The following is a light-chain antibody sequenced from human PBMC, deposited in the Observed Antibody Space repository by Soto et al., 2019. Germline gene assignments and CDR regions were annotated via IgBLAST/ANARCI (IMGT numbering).Light chain of an antibody. J-gene: IGKJ4*01. CDR3: QQRSNWPST. CDR2: DAS. Sequence: EIVLTQSPATLSLSPGERAALSCRASQSVSSYLAWYQQKPGQAPRLLIYDASKRASGIPARFTGSGSGTDFTLTISSLEPDDFAVYCCQQRSNWPSTFGGGTKVEI. CDR1: QSVSSY. V-gene: IGKV3-11*01.